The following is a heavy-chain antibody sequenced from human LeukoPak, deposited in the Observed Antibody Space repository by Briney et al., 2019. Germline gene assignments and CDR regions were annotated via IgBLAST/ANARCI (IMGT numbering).Heavy chain of an antibody. CDR1: GGSISSSNW. CDR3: ARLITMVRGLEDWFDP. V-gene: IGHV4-4*02. Sequence: SRTLSLTCAVSGGSISSSNWWSWVRQPPGKGLEWIGEIYHSGSTNYNPSLNSRVTISVDKSKNQFSLKLSSVTAADTAVYYCARLITMVRGLEDWFDPWGQGSLVTVSS. J-gene: IGHJ5*02. CDR2: IYHSGST. D-gene: IGHD3-10*01.